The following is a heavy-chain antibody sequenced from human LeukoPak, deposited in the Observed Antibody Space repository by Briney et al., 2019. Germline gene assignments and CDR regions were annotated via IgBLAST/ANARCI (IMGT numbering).Heavy chain of an antibody. D-gene: IGHD6-19*01. CDR2: INAGNGNT. CDR1: GYTFTVYY. J-gene: IGHJ4*02. CDR3: ARAIRDSSGAGRNSYYFDY. Sequence: ASVKVSCTASGYTFTVYYMHWVRQAPGQRLEWMGWINAGNGNTKYSQKFQGRVTITRDTSASTAYMELSSLRSEDTAVYYCARAIRDSSGAGRNSYYFDYWGQGTLVTVSS. V-gene: IGHV1-3*01.